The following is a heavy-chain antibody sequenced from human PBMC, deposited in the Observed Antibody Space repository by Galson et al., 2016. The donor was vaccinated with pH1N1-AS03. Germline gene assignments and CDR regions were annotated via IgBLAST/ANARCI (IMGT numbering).Heavy chain of an antibody. CDR1: GFTFSAYA. Sequence: SLRLSCAASGFTFSAYAIHWFRQTPDKGLEWLSYLRSDSGLKYYADNMEGRVTPSRDNSKNMVYLHMDSLTVDDTAIYYCAKESSDAFCGHKCSYFLDVWGNGTTVIVSS. V-gene: IGHV3-30*02. D-gene: IGHD2-21*01. J-gene: IGHJ6*03. CDR3: AKESSDAFCGHKCSYFLDV. CDR2: LRSDSGLK.